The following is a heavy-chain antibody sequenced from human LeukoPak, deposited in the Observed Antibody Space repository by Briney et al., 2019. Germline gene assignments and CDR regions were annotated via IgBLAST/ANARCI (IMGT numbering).Heavy chain of an antibody. J-gene: IGHJ4*02. V-gene: IGHV4-59*12. Sequence: SETLSLTCTVSGGSISSYYWSWIRQPPGKGLEWIGYIYYSGSTNYNPSLKSRLTISVGTSKNQFSLKLSSVTAADTAIYYCARDAKYYYGSRTYFFFEYWGQGTLLTVSS. CDR1: GGSISSYY. D-gene: IGHD3-10*01. CDR3: ARDAKYYYGSRTYFFFEY. CDR2: IYYSGST.